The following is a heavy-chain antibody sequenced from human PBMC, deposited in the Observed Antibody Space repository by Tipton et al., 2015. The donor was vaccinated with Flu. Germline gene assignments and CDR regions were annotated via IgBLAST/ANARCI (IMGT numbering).Heavy chain of an antibody. D-gene: IGHD1-26*01. CDR1: GGSISNYY. CDR2: IHYSGST. Sequence: TLSLTCTVSGGSISNYYWSWIRQPPGKGLEWIGYIHYSGSTNYNSSLKSRVTISVDTSKNQSSLKLTSVTAADTAVYYCASSGQSFSRVGATGDAFDIWGQGTMVTVSS. CDR3: ASSGQSFSRVGATGDAFDI. V-gene: IGHV4-59*01. J-gene: IGHJ3*02.